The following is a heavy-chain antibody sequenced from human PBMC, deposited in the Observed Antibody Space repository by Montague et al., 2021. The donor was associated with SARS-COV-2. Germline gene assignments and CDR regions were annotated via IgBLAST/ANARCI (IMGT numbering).Heavy chain of an antibody. J-gene: IGHJ6*03. Sequence: SETLSLTCAVYGGSFSGHYWSWIRQPPGKGLEWIGEINNSGSTNXNPSLKSRVTISVDTSKNQFSLKLHSVTAADMAVYYCARGRIEVSMIVVVLTGASYYMDVWGKGTTVTVSS. V-gene: IGHV4-34*01. CDR2: INNSGST. CDR1: GGSFSGHY. D-gene: IGHD3-22*01. CDR3: ARGRIEVSMIVVVLTGASYYMDV.